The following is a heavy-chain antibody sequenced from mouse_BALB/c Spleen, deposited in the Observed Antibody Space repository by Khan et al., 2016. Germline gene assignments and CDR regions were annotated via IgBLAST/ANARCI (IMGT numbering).Heavy chain of an antibody. CDR2: IRLTSDNYAT. J-gene: IGHJ3*01. CDR1: GFTFSSYW. Sequence: EVKLEVSGGGLVQPGGSMKLSCVASGFTFSSYWMSWVSQSPEKGLEWVAEIRLTSDNYATHYAESVKGKFTIPRDDSKSRFYRKMNSVRAEDIGIYYCTGGMGCAYWGQGTLVTVSA. V-gene: IGHV6-3*02. CDR3: TGGMGCAY. D-gene: IGHD2-3*01.